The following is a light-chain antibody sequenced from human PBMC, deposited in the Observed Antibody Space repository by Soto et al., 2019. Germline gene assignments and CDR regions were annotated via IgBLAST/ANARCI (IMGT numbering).Light chain of an antibody. CDR3: QQLNSFPPT. Sequence: GDRVTITCRASQGISSHLTWYQQNPGKGPKLLIYTASTLQSGVPSRFSGSGSGTEFTLTISSLQPEDFATYYCQQLNSFPPTFGQGTKGEVK. CDR1: QGISSH. J-gene: IGKJ1*01. CDR2: TAS. V-gene: IGKV1-9*01.